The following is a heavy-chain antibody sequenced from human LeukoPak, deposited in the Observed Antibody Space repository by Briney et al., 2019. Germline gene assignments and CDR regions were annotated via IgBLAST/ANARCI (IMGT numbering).Heavy chain of an antibody. CDR2: IIPISGTA. Sequence: SVKVSCKASGGTFSSYAISWVRQAPGQGLEWMGGIIPISGTANYAQKFQGRVTITADESTSTAYMELSSLRSEDTAVYYCARESLPYGGNSFGHYYGMDVWGQGTTVTVSS. J-gene: IGHJ6*02. D-gene: IGHD4-23*01. CDR3: ARESLPYGGNSFGHYYGMDV. CDR1: GGTFSSYA. V-gene: IGHV1-69*01.